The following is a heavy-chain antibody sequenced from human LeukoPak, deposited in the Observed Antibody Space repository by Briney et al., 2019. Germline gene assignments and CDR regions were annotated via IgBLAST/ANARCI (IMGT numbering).Heavy chain of an antibody. CDR2: ITSSSSYI. D-gene: IGHD1-26*01. J-gene: IGHJ6*03. Sequence: GGSLRLSCAASGFTFTSYNMNWVRQAPGKGLEWVSSITSSSSYIYYADSVKGRFTISRDNAKNSLYLQMDSLRVEDTAVYYCARDPYSGNYGAYYYYYMNVWGKGTTVTISS. CDR1: GFTFTSYN. CDR3: ARDPYSGNYGAYYYYYMNV. V-gene: IGHV3-21*06.